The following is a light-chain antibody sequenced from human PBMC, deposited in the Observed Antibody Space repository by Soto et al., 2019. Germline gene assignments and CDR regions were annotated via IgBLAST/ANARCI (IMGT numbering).Light chain of an antibody. CDR1: QSVRSN. CDR2: AAS. Sequence: MTQSPATLSVSPGERVTLSCRASQSVRSNLAWYQQKPGKAPKLLIFAASSLQSGVPSRFSGSRSGPDFTLTISSLQPEDFATYYCQQSYSSPPTFGQGTKVEIK. J-gene: IGKJ1*01. CDR3: QQSYSSPPT. V-gene: IGKV1-39*01.